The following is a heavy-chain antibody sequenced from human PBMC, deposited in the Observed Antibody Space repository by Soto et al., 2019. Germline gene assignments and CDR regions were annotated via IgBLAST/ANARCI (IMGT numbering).Heavy chain of an antibody. J-gene: IGHJ1*01. CDR2: IHHSGST. CDR1: GGSISSGGYY. Sequence: QVQLQESGPGLVKASQTLSLTCNVSGGSISSGGYYWTWIRQHPGKGLEWIGNIHHSGSTFYNPSLXSXXSISVDTSKNQFSLTLSSVTAADTAVYFCVRGVLSWGQGTLVTVSS. CDR3: VRGVLS. D-gene: IGHD3-10*01. V-gene: IGHV4-31*03.